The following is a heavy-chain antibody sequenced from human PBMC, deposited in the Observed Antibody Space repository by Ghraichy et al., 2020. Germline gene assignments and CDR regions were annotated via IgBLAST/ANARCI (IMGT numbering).Heavy chain of an antibody. V-gene: IGHV4-39*01. J-gene: IGHJ5*02. CDR2: IYYSGST. CDR1: GGSISSSSYY. Sequence: SETLSLTCTVSGGSISSSSYYWGWIRQPPGKGLEWIGSIYYSGSTYYNPSLKSRVTISVDTSKNQFSLKLSSVTAADTAVYYCARQSYTKIVVVISINWFDPWGQGTLVTVSS. CDR3: ARQSYTKIVVVISINWFDP. D-gene: IGHD3-22*01.